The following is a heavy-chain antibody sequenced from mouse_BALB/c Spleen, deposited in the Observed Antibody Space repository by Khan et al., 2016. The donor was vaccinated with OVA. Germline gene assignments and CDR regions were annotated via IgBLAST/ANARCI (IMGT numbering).Heavy chain of an antibody. CDR3: ARNRDGESYWYFDV. D-gene: IGHD3-3*01. CDR2: IWSGGST. Sequence: QVQLKESGPGLVAPSQSLSITCTVSGFSLSRYSVHWVRQPPGKGLEWLGIIWSGGSTDCNSALKSRLSISKDNSKSQVFLKMSSLQTDDTAMYYGARNRDGESYWYFDVWGAGTTVTVSS. CDR1: GFSLSRYS. V-gene: IGHV2-6-4*01. J-gene: IGHJ1*01.